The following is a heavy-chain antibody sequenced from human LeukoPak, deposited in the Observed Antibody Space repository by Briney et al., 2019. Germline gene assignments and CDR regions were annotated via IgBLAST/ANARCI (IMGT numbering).Heavy chain of an antibody. D-gene: IGHD3-10*01. CDR1: GFTFSSYW. V-gene: IGHV4-38-2*02. J-gene: IGHJ4*02. CDR2: ISHSGNT. CDR3: ARDPGAGNFDY. Sequence: GSLRLSCAASGFTFSSYWMSWVRQPPGKGLEWIGSISHSGNTYYNPSLKSRITISRDTSMNQFYLKLSSVTAADTAVYFCARDPGAGNFDYWGQGTLVTVSS.